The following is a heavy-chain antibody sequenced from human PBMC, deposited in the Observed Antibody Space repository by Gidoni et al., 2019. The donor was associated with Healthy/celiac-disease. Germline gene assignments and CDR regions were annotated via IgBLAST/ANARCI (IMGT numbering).Heavy chain of an antibody. CDR2: IYYSGST. J-gene: IGHJ4*02. Sequence: QVQLQESGPGLVKPSQTLSLTCTVSGGSISSGGYSWSWIRQHPGKGLEWIGYIYYSGSTYYSPSLKSRVTISVDTSKNQFSLKLSSVTAADTAVYYCASQWLVRSGWYFDYWGQGTLVTVSS. CDR3: ASQWLVRSGWYFDY. D-gene: IGHD6-19*01. CDR1: GGSISSGGYS. V-gene: IGHV4-31*03.